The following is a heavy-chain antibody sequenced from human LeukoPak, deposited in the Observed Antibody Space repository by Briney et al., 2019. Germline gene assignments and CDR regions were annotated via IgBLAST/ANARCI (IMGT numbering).Heavy chain of an antibody. Sequence: PGGSLRLSCAASGFTFNRYSMNWVRQAPGKGLEWVSSISSSSSYIYYADSVKGRFTISRDNAKNSLYLQMNSLGAEDTAVYYCARDLGGGPSDYWGQGTLVTVSS. CDR2: ISSSSSYI. CDR1: GFTFNRYS. CDR3: ARDLGGGPSDY. V-gene: IGHV3-21*01. D-gene: IGHD2-15*01. J-gene: IGHJ4*02.